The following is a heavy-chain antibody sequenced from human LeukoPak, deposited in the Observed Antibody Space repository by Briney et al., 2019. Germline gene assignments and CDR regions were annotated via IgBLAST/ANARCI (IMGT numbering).Heavy chain of an antibody. D-gene: IGHD7-27*01. Sequence: GGSLRLSCAASGFTFSSYAMSWVRQAPGKGLEGVSAISGSGGNPYYEDSVKGRFTISRDNSKNTLYLQMNSLRAEDTAVYYCAKWGMGYCYGMDVWGQGTTVTVSS. CDR3: AKWGMGYCYGMDV. J-gene: IGHJ6*02. V-gene: IGHV3-23*01. CDR2: ISGSGGNP. CDR1: GFTFSSYA.